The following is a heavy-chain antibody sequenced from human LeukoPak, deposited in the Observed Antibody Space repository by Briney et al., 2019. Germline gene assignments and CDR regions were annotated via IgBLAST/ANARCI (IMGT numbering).Heavy chain of an antibody. CDR3: ARDWGGGYNYLFFDY. V-gene: IGHV1-46*01. Sequence: ASVKVSCKASGYTSTSYYMHWVRQAPGQGLEWMGIINPSGGSTSYAQKFQGRVTMTRDTSTSTVYMELSSLRSEDTAVYYCARDWGGGYNYLFFDYWGQGTLVTVSS. CDR2: INPSGGST. D-gene: IGHD5-24*01. CDR1: GYTSTSYY. J-gene: IGHJ4*02.